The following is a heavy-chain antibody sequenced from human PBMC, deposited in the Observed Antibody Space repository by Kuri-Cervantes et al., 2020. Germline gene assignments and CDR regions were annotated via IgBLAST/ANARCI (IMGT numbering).Heavy chain of an antibody. CDR2: ISSSGSTI. V-gene: IGHV3-11*01. J-gene: IGHJ4*02. CDR3: ARESWTIFGVVTKGYYFDY. Sequence: GESLKISCAASGFTFSDYYMSWIRQAPGKGLEWVSYISSSGSTIYYADSVKGRFTISRDNAKNSLYLQMNSLRAEDTAVYYCARESWTIFGVVTKGYYFDYWGQGTLVTVSS. D-gene: IGHD3-3*01. CDR1: GFTFSDYY.